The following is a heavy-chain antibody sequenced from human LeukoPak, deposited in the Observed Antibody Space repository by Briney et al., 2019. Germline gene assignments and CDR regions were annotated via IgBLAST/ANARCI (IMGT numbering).Heavy chain of an antibody. J-gene: IGHJ4*02. CDR1: GGSISSYY. Sequence: SSETLSLTCTVSGGSISSYYWSWIRQPPGKGLEWIGYIYYSGSTNYNPSLKSRVTISVDTSKNQFSLKLSSVTAADTAVYHCARTHSGRYGIDYWGQGTLVTVSS. D-gene: IGHD1-26*01. V-gene: IGHV4-59*01. CDR3: ARTHSGRYGIDY. CDR2: IYYSGST.